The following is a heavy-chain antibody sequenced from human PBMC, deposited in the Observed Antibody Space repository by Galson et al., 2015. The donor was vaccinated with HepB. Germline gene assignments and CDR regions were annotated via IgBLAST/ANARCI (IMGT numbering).Heavy chain of an antibody. V-gene: IGHV3-15*01. Sequence: TDYAAPVKGRFSISRDDSKNTLYLQMNSLKTEDTAVYYCTTDDLRTGTTGYWGQGTLVTVSS. CDR3: TTDDLRTGTTGY. J-gene: IGHJ4*02. CDR2: T. D-gene: IGHD1-1*01.